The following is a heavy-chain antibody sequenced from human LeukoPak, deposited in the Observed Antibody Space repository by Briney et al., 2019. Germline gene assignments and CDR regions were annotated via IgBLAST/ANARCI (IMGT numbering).Heavy chain of an antibody. Sequence: GGSLRLSCAASGFTFSSYEMNWVRQAPGKGLEWVSYISSSGNTIYYVDSVKGRFTISRDNAKNSLYLQMNSLRAEDTAVYYCAKERDRSSGWPYFDYWGQGTLVTVSS. CDR1: GFTFSSYE. CDR2: ISSSGNTI. CDR3: AKERDRSSGWPYFDY. J-gene: IGHJ4*02. V-gene: IGHV3-48*03. D-gene: IGHD6-19*01.